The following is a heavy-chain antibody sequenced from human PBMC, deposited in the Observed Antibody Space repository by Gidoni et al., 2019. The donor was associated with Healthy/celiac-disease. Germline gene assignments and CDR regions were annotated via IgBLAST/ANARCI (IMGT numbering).Heavy chain of an antibody. Sequence: QVQLVQSGAEVKKPGASVQVSCKASGYTFTSYYIHLVRQAPGQGLEWMGIINPSGGSTSYEQKCQGRVTMTRDTSTSTVYMELSSLRSEDTAVYYCARPQGTVRFDFDYWGQGTLVTVSS. D-gene: IGHD4-4*01. J-gene: IGHJ4*02. V-gene: IGHV1-46*03. CDR3: ARPQGTVRFDFDY. CDR2: INPSGGST. CDR1: GYTFTSYY.